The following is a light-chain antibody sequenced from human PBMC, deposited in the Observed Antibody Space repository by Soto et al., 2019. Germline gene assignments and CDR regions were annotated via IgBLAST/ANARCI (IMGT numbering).Light chain of an antibody. CDR3: QSYDSSLSGYV. CDR1: SSDVGAYNY. J-gene: IGLJ1*01. V-gene: IGLV2-14*01. Sequence: QSVLTQPASVSGSPGQSITISCTGTSSDVGAYNYVSWYQQHPGKAPKLMIYDVSKRPSGVPDRFSGSKSGTSASLAITGLQAEDEADYYCQSYDSSLSGYVFGTGTKVTVL. CDR2: DVS.